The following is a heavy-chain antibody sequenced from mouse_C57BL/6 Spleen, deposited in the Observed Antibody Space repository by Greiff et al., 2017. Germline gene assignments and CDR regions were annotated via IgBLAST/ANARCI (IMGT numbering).Heavy chain of an antibody. CDR1: GYTFTSYW. Sequence: QVQLQQSGAELAKPGASVKLSCKASGYTFTSYWMHWVKQRPGQGLEWIGYINPSSGYTKYNQKFKDKATLTADKSSSTAYMQLSSLTYEDSAVYYCARALTGYYYAMDYWGQGTSVTVSS. D-gene: IGHD4-1*01. V-gene: IGHV1-7*01. CDR2: INPSSGYT. J-gene: IGHJ4*01. CDR3: ARALTGYYYAMDY.